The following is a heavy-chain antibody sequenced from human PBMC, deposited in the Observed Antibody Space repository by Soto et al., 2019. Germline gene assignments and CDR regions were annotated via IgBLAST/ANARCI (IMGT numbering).Heavy chain of an antibody. CDR1: GFTFSSYS. Sequence: EVQLVESGGGRVKPGGSLRLSCAASGFTFSSYSLNWVRQAPGRGLEWVSSIAPSTSYMFYAGSVQGRSTISGDCANKIQYLQTTTLRVQDAAVYYCAREGSGREFAYCGQGTLVTVS. J-gene: IGHJ4*02. CDR2: IAPSTSYM. V-gene: IGHV3-21*01. CDR3: AREGSGREFAY. D-gene: IGHD6-25*01.